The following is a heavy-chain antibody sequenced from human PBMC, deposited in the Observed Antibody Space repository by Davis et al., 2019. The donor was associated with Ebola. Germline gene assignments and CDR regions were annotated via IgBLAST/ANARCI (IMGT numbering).Heavy chain of an antibody. V-gene: IGHV3-11*04. D-gene: IGHD3-10*01. CDR3: TKGGSGHFDY. CDR2: ISSSGSTI. CDR1: GFTFSDYY. J-gene: IGHJ4*02. Sequence: GESLKISCAASGFTFSDYYMSWIRQAPGKGLEWVSYISSSGSTIYYADSVKGRFTISRDNAKNSLYLQMNSLGADDTAVYYCTKGGSGHFDYWGQGILVTVSS.